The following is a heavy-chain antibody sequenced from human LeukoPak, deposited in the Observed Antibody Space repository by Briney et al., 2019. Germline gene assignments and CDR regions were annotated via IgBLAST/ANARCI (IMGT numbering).Heavy chain of an antibody. CDR1: GFTFSSYA. J-gene: IGHJ4*02. D-gene: IGHD3-22*01. V-gene: IGHV3-30-3*01. CDR2: ISYDGSNK. CDR3: AREDYYDSSGYYSPFDY. Sequence: GGSLRLSCAASGFTFSSYAMHWVRQAPGKGLEWVAVISYDGSNKYYADSVKGRFTISRDNSKNTLYLQMNSLRAEDTAVYYCAREDYYDSSGYYSPFDYWGQGTLVTVSS.